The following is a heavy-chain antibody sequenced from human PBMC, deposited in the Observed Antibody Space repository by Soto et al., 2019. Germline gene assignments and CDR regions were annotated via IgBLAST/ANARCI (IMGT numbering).Heavy chain of an antibody. V-gene: IGHV6-1*01. CDR1: GDSVSSNSAA. CDR3: ARLYYYDSSGYYPYYFEY. D-gene: IGHD3-22*01. Sequence: PSQTLSLTCAISGDSVSSNSAAWNWIRQSPSRGLEWLGRTYYRSKWYNDYAVSVKSRITINPDTSKNQFSLQLNSVTPEDTAVYYCARLYYYDSSGYYPYYFEYWGQGTLVTVSS. CDR2: TYYRSKWYN. J-gene: IGHJ4*02.